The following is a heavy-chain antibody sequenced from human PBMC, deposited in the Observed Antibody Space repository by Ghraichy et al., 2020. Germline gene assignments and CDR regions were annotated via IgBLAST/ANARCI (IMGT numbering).Heavy chain of an antibody. V-gene: IGHV3-21*01. Sequence: LSLTCAASGFTFSSYSMNWVRQAPGKGLEWVSSISSSSSYIYYADSVKGRFTISRDNAKNSLYLQMNSLRAEDTAVYYCARDSGYSYGPPNWFDPWGQGTLVTVSS. CDR3: ARDSGYSYGPPNWFDP. CDR2: ISSSSSYI. D-gene: IGHD5-18*01. CDR1: GFTFSSYS. J-gene: IGHJ5*02.